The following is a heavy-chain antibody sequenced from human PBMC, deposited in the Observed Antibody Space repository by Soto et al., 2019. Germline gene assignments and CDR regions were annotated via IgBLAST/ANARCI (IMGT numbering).Heavy chain of an antibody. V-gene: IGHV3-53*01. J-gene: IGHJ4*02. CDR1: GFTVSSND. Sequence: EVQLVESGGDLIQPGGSLRLSCAASGFTVSSNDMSWVRQAPGKGLEWVSLIYSSGSTHYADSVKGRFTISRDNSKNTVHLPMNTLRAEDTAVYYCARRPLNRNGAYWGQGTLVTVSS. CDR2: IYSSGST. CDR3: ARRPLNRNGAY. D-gene: IGHD2-8*01.